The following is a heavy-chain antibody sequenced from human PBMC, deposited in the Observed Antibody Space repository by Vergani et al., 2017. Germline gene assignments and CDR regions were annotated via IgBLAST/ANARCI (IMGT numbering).Heavy chain of an antibody. CDR1: GASIRSSNYY. J-gene: IGHJ5*02. CDR2: IYYSGST. V-gene: IGHV4-39*01. D-gene: IGHD6-19*01. CDR3: VRHSTVEWLVKLGWIDP. Sequence: QLQLQESGPGLVKPSATLSLTYSVSGASIRSSNYYWGWIRQPPGKGLEWIASIYYSGSTYYNPSLKSRVTISVDTSKNQFSLKLSSVTAADTAVYFCVRHSTVEWLVKLGWIDPWGQGILVTVSA.